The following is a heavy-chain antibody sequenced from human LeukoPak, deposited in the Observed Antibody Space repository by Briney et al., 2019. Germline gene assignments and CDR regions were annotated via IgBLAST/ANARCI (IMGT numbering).Heavy chain of an antibody. CDR1: GFTFSSYS. D-gene: IGHD3-3*01. Sequence: GGSLRLSCAASGFTFSSYSMNWVRQAPGKGLEWVSSISSSSSYIYYADSVKGRFTISRDNAKNSLHLQMNSLRAEDTAVYYCARGGYDFWSGYQHWGQGTLVTVSS. J-gene: IGHJ1*01. CDR2: ISSSSSYI. V-gene: IGHV3-21*01. CDR3: ARGGYDFWSGYQH.